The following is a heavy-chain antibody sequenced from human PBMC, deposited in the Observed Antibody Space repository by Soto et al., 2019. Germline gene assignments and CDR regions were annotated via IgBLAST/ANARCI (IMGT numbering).Heavy chain of an antibody. Sequence: GGSLRLSCVASGFTFSSYAMSWVRQAPGKGLEWVSAISGSGGSTYYADSVKGRFTISRDNSKNTLYLQMNSLRAEDTAVYYCAKEGYYDYVWGTYFDYWGQGTLVTVSS. CDR3: AKEGYYDYVWGTYFDY. CDR1: GFTFSSYA. CDR2: ISGSGGST. J-gene: IGHJ4*02. V-gene: IGHV3-23*01. D-gene: IGHD3-16*01.